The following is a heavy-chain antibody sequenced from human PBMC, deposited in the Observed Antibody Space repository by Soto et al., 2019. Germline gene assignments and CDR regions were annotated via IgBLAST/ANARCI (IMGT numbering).Heavy chain of an antibody. CDR2: ISSTSTYI. CDR3: ARDLMHGAFDS. J-gene: IGHJ4*02. Sequence: EMQLVESGGGLVKPGGSLRLSCAASGFTFSTYSMNWVRQAPGKGLEWVASISSTSTYIYYADSLRGRFTISRDNAERSLSLQMNRLRVEDTAVYYFARDLMHGAFDSWGQGTLVTVSS. CDR1: GFTFSTYS. D-gene: IGHD2-8*01. V-gene: IGHV3-21*01.